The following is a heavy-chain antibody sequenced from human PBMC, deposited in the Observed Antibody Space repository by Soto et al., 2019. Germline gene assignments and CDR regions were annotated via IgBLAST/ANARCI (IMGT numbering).Heavy chain of an antibody. Sequence: SETLSLTCAVYGGSFSGYYWSWIRQPPGKGLEWIGEINHSGSSNYNPPRKGRVTISVDTSKNQFSLELSSLRSEDMAVYYCARCKLPYYPSDYWGQGTLVTVSS. CDR2: INHSGSS. CDR3: ARCKLPYYPSDY. CDR1: GGSFSGYY. V-gene: IGHV4-34*01. J-gene: IGHJ4*02. D-gene: IGHD3-16*01.